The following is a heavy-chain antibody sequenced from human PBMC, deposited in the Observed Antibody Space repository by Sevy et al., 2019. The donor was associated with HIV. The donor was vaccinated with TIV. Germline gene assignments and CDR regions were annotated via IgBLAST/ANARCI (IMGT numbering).Heavy chain of an antibody. CDR1: GFNVSSNY. Sequence: GGSLRLSCAAPGFNVSSNYTTWVRQAPGKGLEWVSVIDSGRSTYYADSVKGRFTVSRDNPRNTLYLQMNSLRVEDTAVYYCARGDSSGYFDYWGQGTLVTVSS. J-gene: IGHJ4*02. CDR2: IDSGRST. CDR3: ARGDSSGYFDY. V-gene: IGHV3-53*01. D-gene: IGHD3-22*01.